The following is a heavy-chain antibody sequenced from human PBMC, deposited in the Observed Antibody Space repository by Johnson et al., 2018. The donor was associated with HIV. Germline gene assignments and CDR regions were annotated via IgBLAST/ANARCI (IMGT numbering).Heavy chain of an antibody. CDR2: IYGGGSGGST. J-gene: IGHJ3*02. V-gene: IGHV3-53*01. CDR1: GFTVSSNY. CDR3: ARGVYSSSWYGAFDI. D-gene: IGHD6-13*01. Sequence: VQLVESGGGLIQPGGSLRLSCAASGFTVSSNYMSWFRQAPGKGLEWVSVIYGGGSGGSTYYVDSVKGRFTISRDNSKNTLYLQMNSLRAEDTAVYYCARGVYSSSWYGAFDIWGQGTMVTVSS.